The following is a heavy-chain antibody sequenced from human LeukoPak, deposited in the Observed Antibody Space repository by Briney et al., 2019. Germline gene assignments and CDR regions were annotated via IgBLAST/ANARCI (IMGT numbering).Heavy chain of an antibody. Sequence: ASVKVSCKASGYTFTSYDINWVRQATGQGLEWMGWMNPNSGNTGYAQKFEGRGSITRNTSISTAYMELSSLRSEDTAVYYCARTCSSSSCYMVHWGQGTLVTVSS. CDR1: GYTFTSYD. CDR3: ARTCSSSSCYMVH. V-gene: IGHV1-8*01. CDR2: MNPNSGNT. J-gene: IGHJ4*02. D-gene: IGHD2-2*02.